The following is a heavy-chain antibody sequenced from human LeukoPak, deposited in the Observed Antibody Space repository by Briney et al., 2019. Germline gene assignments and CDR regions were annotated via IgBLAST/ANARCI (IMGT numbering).Heavy chain of an antibody. V-gene: IGHV3-53*01. D-gene: IGHD5-18*01. J-gene: IGHJ6*02. Sequence: GGSLRLSCAASGFTVSSNYMSWVRQAPGKGLEWVSVSHSGGTTYYAGSVKGRFTISRDNSKNTLYLQMNSLRAEDTAVYYCARVNTARSYYYGMDVWGQGTTVTVSS. CDR1: GFTVSSNY. CDR2: SHSGGTT. CDR3: ARVNTARSYYYGMDV.